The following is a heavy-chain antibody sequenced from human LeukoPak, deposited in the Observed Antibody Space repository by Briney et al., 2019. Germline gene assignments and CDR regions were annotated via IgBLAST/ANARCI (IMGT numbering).Heavy chain of an antibody. Sequence: GASVKVSCKASGYTFTGYGISWVRQAPGQGLEWMGWISAYNGNTNYAQKLQGRVTMTTDTSTSTAYMELRSLRSDDTAVYYCARDGPMVRGVQEFDYWGQGTLVTVSS. J-gene: IGHJ4*02. D-gene: IGHD3-10*01. CDR2: ISAYNGNT. CDR3: ARDGPMVRGVQEFDY. V-gene: IGHV1-18*01. CDR1: GYTFTGYG.